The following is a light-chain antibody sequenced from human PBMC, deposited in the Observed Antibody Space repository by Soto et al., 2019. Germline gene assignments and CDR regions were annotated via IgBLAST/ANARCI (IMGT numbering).Light chain of an antibody. J-gene: IGLJ3*02. CDR3: RSYAGSYTWV. Sequence: QSVLTQPRSVSGSPGQSVTISCTGTSSDVGDYDFVSWYRQHPGTVPKLMIYDVSERPSGVPDRFSGSKSGNTASLTISGLQAEDEAVYYCRSYAGSYTWVFGGGTKLTVL. CDR1: SSDVGDYDF. CDR2: DVS. V-gene: IGLV2-11*01.